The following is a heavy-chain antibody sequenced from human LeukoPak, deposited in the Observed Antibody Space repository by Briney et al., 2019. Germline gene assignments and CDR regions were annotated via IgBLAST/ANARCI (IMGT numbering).Heavy chain of an antibody. Sequence: SETLSLTCAVYGGSFSGYYWNWIRQPPGKGLEWIGYIYYSGSTNYNPSLKSRVTISVDTSKNQFSLKLSSVTAADTAVYYCARDARPYSSGYYFDYWGQGTLVTVSS. J-gene: IGHJ4*02. CDR2: IYYSGST. D-gene: IGHD6-19*01. CDR3: ARDARPYSSGYYFDY. CDR1: GGSFSGYY. V-gene: IGHV4-59*01.